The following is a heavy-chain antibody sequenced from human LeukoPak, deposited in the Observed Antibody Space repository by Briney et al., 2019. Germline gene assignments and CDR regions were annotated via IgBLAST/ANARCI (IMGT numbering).Heavy chain of an antibody. J-gene: IGHJ4*02. D-gene: IGHD4-17*01. CDR3: ARGTVTINYFDY. Sequence: SETLSLTCTVSGDSTSSYYWSWIRQPPGKGLEWIGYIHYTGSTDYNPSLKSRVTMAVDTSKNQFSLRLSSVTAADTAMYYCARGTVTINYFDYWGQGTLITVSS. V-gene: IGHV4-59*01. CDR2: IHYTGST. CDR1: GDSTSSYY.